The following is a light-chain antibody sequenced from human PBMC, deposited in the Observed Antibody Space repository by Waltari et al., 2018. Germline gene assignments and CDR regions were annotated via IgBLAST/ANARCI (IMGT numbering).Light chain of an antibody. J-gene: IGKJ1*01. CDR3: QQYYDTPLT. CDR2: WAS. Sequence: DNVMTQSPDSLAVSLGERVTINCKSSQSLLYTSNNKNYLAWYQQKSGQAPKLLIYWASTRESGVPNRFSGRGSGTDFTLTISGLQAEDVAVYYCQQYYDTPLTFGQGTKVEIK. CDR1: QSLLYTSNNKNY. V-gene: IGKV4-1*01.